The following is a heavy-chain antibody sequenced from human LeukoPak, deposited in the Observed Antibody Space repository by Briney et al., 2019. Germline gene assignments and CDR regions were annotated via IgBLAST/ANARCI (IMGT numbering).Heavy chain of an antibody. Sequence: SETLSLTCTVSVGSISSGGYYWSWVRQHPGKGRGWLGYIYYSGTTYYNPSLKSRVTISVDTSNNQFSLKLSSVTAADTAVYYCARVGSDILTGYGAFDIWGQGTMVTVSS. V-gene: IGHV4-31*03. CDR2: IYYSGTT. CDR1: VGSISSGGYY. J-gene: IGHJ3*02. D-gene: IGHD3-9*01. CDR3: ARVGSDILTGYGAFDI.